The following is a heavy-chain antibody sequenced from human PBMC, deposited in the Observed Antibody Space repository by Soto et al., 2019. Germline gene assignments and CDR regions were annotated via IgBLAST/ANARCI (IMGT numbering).Heavy chain of an antibody. D-gene: IGHD6-19*01. J-gene: IGHJ4*02. CDR3: PRRSSGWYFDN. CDR1: GFTFSNYA. Sequence: PVGSLRLSCAASGFTFSNYAMNWVRQAPGKGLEWVSVISGSGGSTYYADSVKGRFTISRDNSKNTLYLQMNSLRAEDTAVYYCPRRSSGWYFDNRGQGTLVTLSS. CDR2: ISGSGGST. V-gene: IGHV3-23*01.